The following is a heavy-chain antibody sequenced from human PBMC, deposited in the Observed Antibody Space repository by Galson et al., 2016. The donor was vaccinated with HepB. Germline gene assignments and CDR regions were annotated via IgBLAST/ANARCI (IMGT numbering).Heavy chain of an antibody. CDR3: AKVHSDDSGYSGWGIGH. D-gene: IGHD3-22*01. Sequence: SLRLSCAPSGFSFSIYAMIWVRQAPGKGLEWVSTITGSGRKTYYADPVKGRFTISRVNSNNTLYLQMNSLRAEDTAAYYCAKVHSDDSGYSGWGIGHWGQGTLVTVSS. CDR1: GFSFSIYA. CDR2: ITGSGRKT. V-gene: IGHV3-23*01. J-gene: IGHJ4*02.